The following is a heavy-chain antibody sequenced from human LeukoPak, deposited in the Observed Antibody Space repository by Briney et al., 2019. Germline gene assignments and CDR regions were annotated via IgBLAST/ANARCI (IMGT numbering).Heavy chain of an antibody. V-gene: IGHV3-21*01. CDR1: GLTFSSYS. Sequence: GGSLRLSCAASGLTFSSYSMNWVRQAPGKGLEWVSSISSSSSYIYYADSVKGRFTISRDNAKNSLYLQMNSLRAEDTAVYYCANSPGGDTAMVDYFDYWGQGTLVTVSS. J-gene: IGHJ4*02. CDR3: ANSPGGDTAMVDYFDY. CDR2: ISSSSSYI. D-gene: IGHD5-18*01.